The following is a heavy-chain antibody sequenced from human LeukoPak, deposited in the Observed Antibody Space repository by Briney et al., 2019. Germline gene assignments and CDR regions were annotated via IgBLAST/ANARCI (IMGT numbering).Heavy chain of an antibody. CDR3: ARVTRRRTTGEIFGRFLDY. J-gene: IGHJ4*02. V-gene: IGHV4-34*01. CDR2: TSYGGST. Sequence: NTGGSLRLSCAASGFTFSSYVMSWVRQTPGKGLEWIGETSYGGSTNYSPSLKSRVSISVDTSRSQFSLNLSSVTAADTAIYYCARVTRRRTTGEIFGRFLDYWGQGTLVTVSS. D-gene: IGHD3-10*01. CDR1: GFTFSSYV.